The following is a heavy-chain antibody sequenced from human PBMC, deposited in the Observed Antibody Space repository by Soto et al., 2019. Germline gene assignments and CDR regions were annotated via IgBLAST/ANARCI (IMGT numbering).Heavy chain of an antibody. D-gene: IGHD1-1*01. V-gene: IGHV4-4*07. CDR3: VRDGTKNLRDWFDP. J-gene: IGHJ5*02. CDR1: GASLGGYY. CDR2: IYATGSS. Sequence: SETLSLTCNVSGASLGGYYWSWIRQPPGKGLEWIGRIYATGSSDYNPSLKSRITISVDMSKKQLSLTLRSVTAADTAMYYCVRDGTKNLRDWFDPWGQGILVTVSS.